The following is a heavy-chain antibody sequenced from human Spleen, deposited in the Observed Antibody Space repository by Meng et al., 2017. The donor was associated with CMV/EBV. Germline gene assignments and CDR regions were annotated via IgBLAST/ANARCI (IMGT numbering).Heavy chain of an antibody. CDR1: GGSTSRYY. CDR3: ARGPSVVVPAAHFDY. D-gene: IGHD2-2*01. CDR2: IYTSGST. Sequence: LPASGPGLVKPSGTLSLTRTASGGSTSRYYWSWIRQPAGKGLEWIGRIYTSGSTNYNPSLKSRVTMSVDTSKNQFSLKLSSVTAADTAVYYCARGPSVVVPAAHFDYWGQGTLVTVSS. J-gene: IGHJ4*02. V-gene: IGHV4-4*07.